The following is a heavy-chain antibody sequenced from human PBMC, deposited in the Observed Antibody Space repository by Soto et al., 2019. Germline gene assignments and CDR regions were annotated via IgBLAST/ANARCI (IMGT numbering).Heavy chain of an antibody. V-gene: IGHV2-5*02. D-gene: IGHD3-3*01. CDR2: IYWDDDK. Sequence: QITLNESGPTQVKPRQTLTLTCTFSGFSLTTSGVGVGWIRQSPGKAPEWLALIYWDDDKRYSPSLKSRLTITKEPSKNQVVLTMADLDPADIATYYCAHRVLRTVFGLVTTTAIYFDFWGQGTPVAVSS. CDR3: AHRVLRTVFGLVTTTAIYFDF. CDR1: GFSLTTSGVG. J-gene: IGHJ4*02.